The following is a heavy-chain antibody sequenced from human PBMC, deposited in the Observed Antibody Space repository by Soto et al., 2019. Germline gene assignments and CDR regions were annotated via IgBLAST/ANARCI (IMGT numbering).Heavy chain of an antibody. V-gene: IGHV3-33*01. Sequence: LRLSCAASGFTFSSYGMHWVRQAPGKGLEWVAVIWYDGSNKYYADSVKGRFTISRDNSKNTLYLQMNSLRAEDTAAYYCARGTYYYDSSGYYLGYYFDYWGQGTLVTVSS. CDR1: GFTFSSYG. J-gene: IGHJ4*02. CDR2: IWYDGSNK. D-gene: IGHD3-22*01. CDR3: ARGTYYYDSSGYYLGYYFDY.